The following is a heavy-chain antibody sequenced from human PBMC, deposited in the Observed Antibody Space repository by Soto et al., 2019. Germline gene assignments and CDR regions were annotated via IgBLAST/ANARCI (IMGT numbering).Heavy chain of an antibody. CDR1: GDSVSSNSVA. J-gene: IGHJ3*01. D-gene: IGHD3-3*01. CDR3: ARGRFNAFGV. CDR2: TYYRSKWYN. V-gene: IGHV6-1*01. Sequence: SQTLSLTCAISGDSVSSNSVAWNWIRQSPSRGLEWLGRTYYRSKWYNDYGVTVKGRITINPDTSKNQFSLQLNSVTPEDTAVYYCARGRFNAFGVWGQGTMVTVSS.